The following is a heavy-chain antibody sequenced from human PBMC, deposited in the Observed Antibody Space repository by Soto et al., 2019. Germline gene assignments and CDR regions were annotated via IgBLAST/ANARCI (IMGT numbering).Heavy chain of an antibody. Sequence: NPGGSLRLSCISSGFTFRTYTMNWVRQAPGKGLEWVSGIRGFSPYTFYAESVKGRFTISRDNAKNSLYLQMNSLRAEDTAVYYCAKVKGDFLEPLGMDVWGQGTTVTVSS. CDR1: GFTFRTYT. CDR3: AKVKGDFLEPLGMDV. J-gene: IGHJ6*02. D-gene: IGHD3-3*01. CDR2: IRGFSPYT. V-gene: IGHV3-21*04.